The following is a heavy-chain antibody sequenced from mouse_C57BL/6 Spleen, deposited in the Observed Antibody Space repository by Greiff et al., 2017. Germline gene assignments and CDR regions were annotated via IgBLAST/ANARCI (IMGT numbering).Heavy chain of an antibody. CDR3: ARSPTTVVAPLDY. V-gene: IGHV1-54*01. Sequence: VQLQQSGAELVRPGTSVKVSCKASGYAFTNYLIEWVKQRPGQGLEWIGVINPGSGGTNYNEKFKGKATLTADKSSSTAYMQLSSLTSEDSAVYFCARSPTTVVAPLDYWGQGTTLTVSS. CDR2: INPGSGGT. D-gene: IGHD1-1*01. CDR1: GYAFTNYL. J-gene: IGHJ2*01.